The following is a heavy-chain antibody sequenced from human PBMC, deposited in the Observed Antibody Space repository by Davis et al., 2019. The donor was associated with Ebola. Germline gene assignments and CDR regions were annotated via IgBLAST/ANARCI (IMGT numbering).Heavy chain of an antibody. CDR3: VRDRGSRQFDP. CDR2: IYPNSGGT. CDR1: GYTFTDYH. D-gene: IGHD6-25*01. Sequence: ASVKVSCKTSGYTFTDYHLHWVRQAPGQGLEWMGWIYPNSGGTQYVRDFQGRVTMTSDTSISTAYLELSSLRSDDTAVYYRVRDRGSRQFDPWGQGALVTVSS. J-gene: IGHJ5*02. V-gene: IGHV1-2*02.